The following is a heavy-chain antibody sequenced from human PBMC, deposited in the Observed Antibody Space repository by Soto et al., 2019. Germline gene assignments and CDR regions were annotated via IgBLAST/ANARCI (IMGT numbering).Heavy chain of an antibody. D-gene: IGHD3-22*01. CDR1: GYTFIGYY. Sequence: ASVKVSCKASGYTFIGYYMHWVRQAPGQGLEWMGWINPNSGDTNYAQKFQGRVTMTRDTSISTAYTELSGLRFDDTAVYYCARARTNYYNTSDYDFWGQGTLVTVS. CDR2: INPNSGDT. J-gene: IGHJ4*02. V-gene: IGHV1-2*02. CDR3: ARARTNYYNTSDYDF.